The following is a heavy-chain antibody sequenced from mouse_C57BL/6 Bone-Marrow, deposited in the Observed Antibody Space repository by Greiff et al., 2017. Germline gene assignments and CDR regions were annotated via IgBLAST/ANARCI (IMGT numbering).Heavy chain of an antibody. CDR2: IDPENGDP. CDR1: GFNIKDDY. V-gene: IGHV14-4*01. CDR3: TVITTIVATDYAMDY. Sequence: EVQLQQSGAELVRPGASVKLSCTASGFNIKDDYMHWVKQRPEQGLEWIGWIDPENGDPEYASKFQGKATITADPSSNTAYLQLSSLTSEDTAVYYCTVITTIVATDYAMDYWGQGTSVTVSS. J-gene: IGHJ4*01. D-gene: IGHD1-1*01.